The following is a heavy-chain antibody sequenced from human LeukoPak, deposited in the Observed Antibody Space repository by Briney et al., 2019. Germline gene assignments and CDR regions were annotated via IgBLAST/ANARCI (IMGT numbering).Heavy chain of an antibody. J-gene: IGHJ5*02. CDR2: INHSGST. Sequence: SVTLSLTCAVYGGSFSGYYWSWIRQPPGKGLEWIGEINHSGSTNYNPSLKSRVTISVDTSKNQFSLKLSSVTAADTAVYYCARGGGCSGGSCHPYWFDPWGQGTLVTVSS. V-gene: IGHV4-34*01. D-gene: IGHD2-15*01. CDR1: GGSFSGYY. CDR3: ARGGGCSGGSCHPYWFDP.